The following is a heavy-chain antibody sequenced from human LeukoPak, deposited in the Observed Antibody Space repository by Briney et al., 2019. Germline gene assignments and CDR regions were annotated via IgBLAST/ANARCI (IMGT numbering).Heavy chain of an antibody. J-gene: IGHJ4*02. Sequence: GGSLRLSCAASGFTFDDYGMSWVRHVPGQGLEWVSGIDWNGASTGYADPVKGRFTISRDNAKKSLYLQMNSLRAEDTALYYCARGSTMVSDYWGQGTLVTVSS. V-gene: IGHV3-20*04. D-gene: IGHD3-10*01. CDR2: IDWNGAST. CDR1: GFTFDDYG. CDR3: ARGSTMVSDY.